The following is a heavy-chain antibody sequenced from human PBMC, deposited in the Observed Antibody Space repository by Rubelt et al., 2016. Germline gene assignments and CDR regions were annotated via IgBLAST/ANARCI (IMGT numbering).Heavy chain of an antibody. CDR3: ARGLSPTAPFDY. CDR1: VGTFSSYA. D-gene: IGHD3-16*02. J-gene: IGHJ4*02. V-gene: IGHV1-69*06. CDR2: FDPEDGET. Sequence: QVQLVQSGAEVKKPGSSVKVSCKASVGTFSSYAISWVRQAPGQGLEWMGGFDPEDGETIYAQEVQGRVNKSTSTAYMELSSLRSEDTAVYYCARGLSPTAPFDYWGQGTLVTVSS.